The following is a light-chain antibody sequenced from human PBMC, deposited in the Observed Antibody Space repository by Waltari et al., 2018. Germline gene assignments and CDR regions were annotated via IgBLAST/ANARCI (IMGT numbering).Light chain of an antibody. CDR1: DIGYKS. J-gene: IGLJ2*01. Sequence: SYVLTQPPSVSVAPGQTARITCEGTDIGYKSVHWYHQRPGQAPLLVLHENSDRPSGIPERISGSNSVNMATLSISRVEAGDEADYYCQVWDSRSDHVVFGGGTKLTVL. CDR3: QVWDSRSDHVV. CDR2: ENS. V-gene: IGLV3-21*02.